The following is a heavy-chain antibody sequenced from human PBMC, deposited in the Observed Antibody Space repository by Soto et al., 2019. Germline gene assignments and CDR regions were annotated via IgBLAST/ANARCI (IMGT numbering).Heavy chain of an antibody. CDR2: ISGSGGST. V-gene: IGHV3-23*01. J-gene: IGHJ4*02. Sequence: GGSLRLSCAASGFTFSSYAMSWVRQAPGKGLEWVSAISGSGGSTYYADSVKGRFTISRDNSKNTLYLQMNSLRAEDTAVYYCAKDLFELYLERYFDYWGQGTLVTVSS. CDR3: AKDLFELYLERYFDY. D-gene: IGHD1-1*01. CDR1: GFTFSSYA.